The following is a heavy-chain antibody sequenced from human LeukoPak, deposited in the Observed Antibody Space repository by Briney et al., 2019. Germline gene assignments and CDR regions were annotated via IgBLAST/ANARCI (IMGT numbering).Heavy chain of an antibody. CDR3: AKNRIVCTSVSCPGGGFDY. Sequence: GGSLRLSCAASGFTFSSYAMSWVRQAPGKGLEWVSGIRGSGDITYYADSVKGRFTISRDNFKNTLYLQMNSLRAEDTAVYYCAKNRIVCTSVSCPGGGFDYWGHGTLVTVSS. V-gene: IGHV3-23*01. D-gene: IGHD2-2*01. J-gene: IGHJ4*01. CDR2: IRGSGDIT. CDR1: GFTFSSYA.